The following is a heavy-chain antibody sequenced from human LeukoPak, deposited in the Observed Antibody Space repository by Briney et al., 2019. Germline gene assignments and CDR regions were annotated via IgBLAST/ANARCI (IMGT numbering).Heavy chain of an antibody. CDR1: GFTFDDYA. Sequence: PGGSLRLSCAASGFTFDDYAMHWVRQAPGKGLEWVSGISWNSGSIGQADSVKGRFIISRDNSKNTLYLQMDSLRAEDTAVYYCTKAGIAVPATPDYWGQGTLVTVSS. CDR3: TKAGIAVPATPDY. V-gene: IGHV3-9*01. D-gene: IGHD6-19*01. J-gene: IGHJ4*02. CDR2: ISWNSGSI.